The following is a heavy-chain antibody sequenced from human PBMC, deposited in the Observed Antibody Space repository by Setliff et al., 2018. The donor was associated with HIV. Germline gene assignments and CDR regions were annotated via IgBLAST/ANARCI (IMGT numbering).Heavy chain of an antibody. Sequence: PGGSLRLSCAASGFTFSDYYMSWIRQAPGKGLEWVSYISSSSSYTNYADSVKGRFTISRDNAQKSLHLQMNSLRADDTAVYYCARDDGNWTQGIDSWGQGTLVTGSS. J-gene: IGHJ4*02. D-gene: IGHD1-1*01. CDR3: ARDDGNWTQGIDS. CDR1: GFTFSDYY. CDR2: ISSSSSYT. V-gene: IGHV3-11*06.